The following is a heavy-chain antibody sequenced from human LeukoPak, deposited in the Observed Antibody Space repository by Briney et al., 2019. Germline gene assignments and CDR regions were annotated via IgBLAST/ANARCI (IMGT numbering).Heavy chain of an antibody. D-gene: IGHD1-26*01. CDR2: IWYDGSNK. V-gene: IGHV3-33*01. CDR1: GFTFSSYG. CDR3: ARDPYGLGKFPDY. J-gene: IGHJ4*02. Sequence: PGRSLRLSCAASGFTFSSYGMHWVRQTPGKGLEWVAVIWYDGSNKYYADSVKGRFTISRDNSKNTLYLQMNSLRAEDTAVYYCARDPYGLGKFPDYWGQGTLVTVSS.